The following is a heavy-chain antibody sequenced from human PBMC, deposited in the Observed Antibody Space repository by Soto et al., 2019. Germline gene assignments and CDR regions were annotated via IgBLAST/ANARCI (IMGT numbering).Heavy chain of an antibody. CDR3: ARDGEPVLRYFDEDYYYGMDV. J-gene: IGHJ6*02. D-gene: IGHD3-9*01. CDR1: GYTFTSYG. CDR2: ISAYNGNT. Sequence: QVQLVQSGAEVKKPGASVKVSCKASGYTFTSYGISWVRQAPGQGREWMGWISAYNGNTNYAQKLQGRVTMTTDTSTSTAYMELRSLRSDDTAVYYCARDGEPVLRYFDEDYYYGMDVWGQGTTVTVSS. V-gene: IGHV1-18*01.